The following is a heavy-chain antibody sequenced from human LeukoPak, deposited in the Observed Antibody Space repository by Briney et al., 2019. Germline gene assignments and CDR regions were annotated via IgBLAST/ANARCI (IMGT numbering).Heavy chain of an antibody. Sequence: GGSLRLSCAASGFTYNHYGMHWVRQAPGKGLEWVAVIWSDGTEKYYADAVKGRFTVSRDDSRNTLYLQMNSLRGEDAAVYYCAKDAQRGFDYSNSLEYWGQGTLVTVSS. CDR2: IWSDGTEK. J-gene: IGHJ4*02. V-gene: IGHV3-33*03. CDR1: GFTYNHYG. CDR3: AKDAQRGFDYSNSLEY. D-gene: IGHD4-11*01.